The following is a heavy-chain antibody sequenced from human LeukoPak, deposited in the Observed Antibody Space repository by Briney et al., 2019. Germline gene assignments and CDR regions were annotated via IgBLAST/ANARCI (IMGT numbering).Heavy chain of an antibody. CDR1: GFTFSSYG. J-gene: IGHJ4*02. Sequence: PGGSLRLSCAASGFTFSSYGMSWVRQAPGKGLEWVSAISGSDGSTNYADSVKGRFTISRDNSKNTLYLQMNSLRAEDTAVYYCAKSFGPVIAAAGTGADWGQGTLVTVSS. CDR2: ISGSDGST. CDR3: AKSFGPVIAAAGTGAD. D-gene: IGHD6-13*01. V-gene: IGHV3-23*01.